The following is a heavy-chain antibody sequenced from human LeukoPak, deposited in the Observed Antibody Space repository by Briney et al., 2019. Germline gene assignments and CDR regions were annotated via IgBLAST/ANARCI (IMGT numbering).Heavy chain of an antibody. V-gene: IGHV3-48*01. CDR2: VTRNRGII. J-gene: IGHJ3*02. CDR3: ARVRGGAGSYDI. D-gene: IGHD3-10*01. Sequence: GGSLRLSWAASGFSVSTYSMGWVRQAAGKGREWLSYVTRNRGIIQYSDCVKGRFKISRDNANNSRYLEMNRLRAGDTAVYYCARVRGGAGSYDIWGQGTMVTVSS. CDR1: GFSVSTYS.